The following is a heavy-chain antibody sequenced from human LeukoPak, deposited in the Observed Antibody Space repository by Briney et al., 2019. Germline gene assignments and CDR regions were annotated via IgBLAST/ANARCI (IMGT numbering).Heavy chain of an antibody. V-gene: IGHV3-23*01. CDR1: GFTFSSYA. Sequence: GGSLRLSCAASGFTFSSYAMSWVRQAPGKGLEWVSGISGSGGTYYADSVKGRFTISRDNSKNTLYLQMNSLRAEDTAVYYCARERHGQPFDYWGQGTLVTVSS. CDR2: ISGSGGT. CDR3: ARERHGQPFDY. D-gene: IGHD1-14*01. J-gene: IGHJ4*02.